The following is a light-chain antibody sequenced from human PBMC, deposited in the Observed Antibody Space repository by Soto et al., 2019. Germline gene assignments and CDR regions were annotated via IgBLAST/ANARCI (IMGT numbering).Light chain of an antibody. J-gene: IGLJ3*02. V-gene: IGLV1-47*01. Sequence: QSVLTQPPSASGTPGQRGTISCSGSSSNIGSNYVYWYQQLPGTAPKLLIYRNNQRPSGVPDRFSGSKSGTSASLALSGLRAGDGADYYCAAWDDRLSGWVFGGGTKLTV. CDR2: RNN. CDR1: SSNIGSNY. CDR3: AAWDDRLSGWV.